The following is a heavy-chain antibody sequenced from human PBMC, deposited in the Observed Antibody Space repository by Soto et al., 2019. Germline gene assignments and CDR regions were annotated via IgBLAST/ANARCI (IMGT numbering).Heavy chain of an antibody. Sequence: PGGSLRLSCAASGFTFSSYSMSWVRQAPGKGLEWVSAISGSGGSTYYADSVKGRFTISRDNSKNTLYLQMNSLRAEDTAVYYCAKVELLRPYFDYWGQGTLVTVSS. CDR1: GFTFSSYS. V-gene: IGHV3-23*01. CDR3: AKVELLRPYFDY. CDR2: ISGSGGST. J-gene: IGHJ4*02. D-gene: IGHD1-26*01.